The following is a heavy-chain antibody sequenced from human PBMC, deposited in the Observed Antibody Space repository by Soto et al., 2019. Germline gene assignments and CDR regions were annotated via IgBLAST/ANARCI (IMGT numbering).Heavy chain of an antibody. D-gene: IGHD3-22*01. J-gene: IGHJ4*02. CDR3: ARDQDYYASSGYYAN. Sequence: ASVKVSCKTSGYTFTSYGISWVRQAPGQGLEWMGWISAYNGNTNYAQKLQGRVTMTTDTSTSTAYLELRSLRSDDTAVYYCARDQDYYASSGYYANWGQGTLVTV. CDR1: GYTFTSYG. V-gene: IGHV1-18*04. CDR2: ISAYNGNT.